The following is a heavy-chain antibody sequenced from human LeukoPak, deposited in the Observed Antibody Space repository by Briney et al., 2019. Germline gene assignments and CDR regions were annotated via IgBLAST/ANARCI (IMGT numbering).Heavy chain of an antibody. D-gene: IGHD3-9*01. CDR3: ARSPHILTGENFDY. Sequence: GASVKVSCKASGYTFTGYYMHWVRQAPGQGLEWMGWINPNHGDTNYAQKFQDRVSMTRDTSISTAYMHPSRPRSADTAVYYCARSPHILTGENFDYWGQGTLLTVSS. CDR2: INPNHGDT. J-gene: IGHJ4*02. CDR1: GYTFTGYY. V-gene: IGHV1-2*02.